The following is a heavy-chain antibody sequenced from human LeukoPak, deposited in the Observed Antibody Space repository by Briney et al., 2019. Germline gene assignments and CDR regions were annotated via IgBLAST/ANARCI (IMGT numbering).Heavy chain of an antibody. Sequence: PGGSLRLSCAASGFTFSSYEMSWVRQAPGKGLEWVAYISGSGSTIYDADSVKGRFTISRDNAKSSLYLQMNSLRAEDTAVYYCVRDEQRSGAFDIWGQGTMVTVSS. CDR3: VRDEQRSGAFDI. J-gene: IGHJ3*02. CDR1: GFTFSSYE. V-gene: IGHV3-48*03. D-gene: IGHD1/OR15-1a*01. CDR2: ISGSGSTI.